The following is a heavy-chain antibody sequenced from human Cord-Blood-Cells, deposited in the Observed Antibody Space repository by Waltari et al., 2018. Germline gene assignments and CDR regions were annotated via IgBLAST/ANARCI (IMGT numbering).Heavy chain of an antibody. CDR2: ISSSSSYI. CDR3: ARERYNWNDLDY. Sequence: EVQLVESGGGLVKPGGSLRLSCAASGFTFSSYSMNWVRQAPGKGLEWVSSISSSSSYIYYADSVKGRFTISRDNAKNSLYLQMNSLRAEDTAVYYCARERYNWNDLDYWGQGTLVTVSS. D-gene: IGHD1-1*01. CDR1: GFTFSSYS. J-gene: IGHJ4*02. V-gene: IGHV3-21*01.